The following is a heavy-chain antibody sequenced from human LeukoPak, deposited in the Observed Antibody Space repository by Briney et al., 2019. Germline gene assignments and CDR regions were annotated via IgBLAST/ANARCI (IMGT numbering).Heavy chain of an antibody. Sequence: GGSLRLSCAASGITVSSSYMSWVRQAPGKGLEWVSVIYSAGGTYYADSVKGRFTISRDSSKDTIYLQMNSLRAGDTAVYYCARGTSTMILGYWGQGTLVTVSS. CDR1: GITVSSSY. CDR3: ARGTSTMILGY. CDR2: IYSAGGT. D-gene: IGHD3-22*01. J-gene: IGHJ4*02. V-gene: IGHV3-53*01.